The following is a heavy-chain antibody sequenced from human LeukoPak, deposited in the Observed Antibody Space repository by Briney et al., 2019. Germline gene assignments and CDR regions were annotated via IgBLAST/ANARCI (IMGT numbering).Heavy chain of an antibody. CDR3: ARALESSSSNY. CDR2: INPNSGGT. D-gene: IGHD6-6*01. CDR1: GYTFTGYY. V-gene: IGHV1-2*02. J-gene: IGHJ4*02. Sequence: ASVKVSCTASGYTFTGYYIQWVRQAPGHGLEWMGGINPNSGGTNYAQKLQGRVSMTRDTSISTAYMELSRLTSDDTAVYYCARALESSSSNYWGQGTLVTVSS.